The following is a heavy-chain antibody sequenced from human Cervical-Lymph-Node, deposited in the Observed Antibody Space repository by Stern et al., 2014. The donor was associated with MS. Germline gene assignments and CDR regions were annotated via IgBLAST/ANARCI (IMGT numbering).Heavy chain of an antibody. D-gene: IGHD2-2*01. CDR3: ASTLHGGLYNWFDP. Sequence: EVQLEESGGGLVTPGGSLRLSCAVSGFTFSDYSMNWVRQAPGKGLAWVSSITNSGASTYYGDSVKCRFTISRDNAKNTLYLQMDSLSAEDTATYFCASTLHGGLYNWFDPWGQGTLVTVSS. CDR2: ITNSGAST. V-gene: IGHV3-21*01. CDR1: GFTFSDYS. J-gene: IGHJ5*02.